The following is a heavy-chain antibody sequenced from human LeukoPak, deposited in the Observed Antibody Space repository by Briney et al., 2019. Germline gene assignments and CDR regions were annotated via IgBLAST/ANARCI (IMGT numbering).Heavy chain of an antibody. D-gene: IGHD5-12*01. CDR3: RRCISAYDYCPFVY. CDR1: GFTFSSFA. J-gene: IGHJ4*02. CDR2: ISYDGSNK. V-gene: IGHV3-30-3*01. Sequence: GGSLRLSCAASGFTFSSFAMHWVRQAPGKGLEWVAVISYDGSNKYYADSVKGRSTISRDNSKNTLYLQMNSLRAEDTAVYYCRRCISAYDYCPFVYGGQGTLVTVSS.